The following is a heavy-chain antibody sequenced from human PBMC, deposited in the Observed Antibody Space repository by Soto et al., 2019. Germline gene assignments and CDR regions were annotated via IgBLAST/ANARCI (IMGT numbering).Heavy chain of an antibody. CDR2: IYHSGST. Sequence: SETRSLTCAVSGGSISIGGYSWSWIRQPPGKGLEWIGYIYHSGSTYYNPSLKSRVTISVDRSKNQFSLKLSSVTAADTAVYYCARTTRSRKLGAYGGTTFRVADYGMDVWGQGTTVTVSS. V-gene: IGHV4-30-2*01. J-gene: IGHJ6*02. CDR3: ARTTRSRKLGAYGGTTFRVADYGMDV. D-gene: IGHD3-3*01. CDR1: GGSISIGGYS.